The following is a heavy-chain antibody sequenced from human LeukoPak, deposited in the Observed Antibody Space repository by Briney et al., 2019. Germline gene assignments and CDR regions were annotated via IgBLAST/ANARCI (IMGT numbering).Heavy chain of an antibody. J-gene: IGHJ3*02. Sequence: ASVKVSCKASGYTFTSYYMHWVRQAPGQGLEWMGIINPSDGSTSYTQKFQGRVTVTRDTSTSTVYMELSSLRSEDTAVYYCARGGGGCTNGVCPTDAFDIWGQGTMVTVSS. CDR1: GYTFTSYY. V-gene: IGHV1-46*01. D-gene: IGHD2-8*01. CDR3: ARGGGGCTNGVCPTDAFDI. CDR2: INPSDGST.